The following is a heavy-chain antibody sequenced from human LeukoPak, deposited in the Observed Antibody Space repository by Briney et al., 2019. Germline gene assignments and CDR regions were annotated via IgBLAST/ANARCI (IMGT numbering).Heavy chain of an antibody. CDR3: ARYPNHDYIWGSYRVRVYYFDY. CDR2: INHSGST. V-gene: IGHV4-34*01. D-gene: IGHD3-16*02. Sequence: PSETLSLTCAVYGGSFSGYYWSWIRQPPGKGLEWIGEINHSGSTNYNPSLKSRVTISVDTSKNQFSLKLSSVTAADTAVYYCARYPNHDYIWGSYRVRVYYFDYWGQGTLVTVSS. J-gene: IGHJ4*02. CDR1: GGSFSGYY.